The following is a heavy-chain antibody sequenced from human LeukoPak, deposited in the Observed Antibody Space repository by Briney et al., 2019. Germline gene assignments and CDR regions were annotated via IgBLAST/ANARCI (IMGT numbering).Heavy chain of an antibody. Sequence: GASVKVSCKASGYNFISHDINWVRQATGQGLEWMGWMNPNSGNTGYAQKFQGRVTMTRNISISTAYMELSSLRSEDTAVYYCARGVKWLRRIVDYWGQGTLVTVSS. CDR1: GYNFISHD. V-gene: IGHV1-8*01. D-gene: IGHD5-12*01. J-gene: IGHJ4*02. CDR3: ARGVKWLRRIVDY. CDR2: MNPNSGNT.